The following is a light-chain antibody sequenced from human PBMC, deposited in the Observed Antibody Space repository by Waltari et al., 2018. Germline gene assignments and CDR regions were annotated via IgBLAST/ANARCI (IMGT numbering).Light chain of an antibody. Sequence: DIVMTQSPDSLAVSLGERATINCKSSQSVLYSSNNKNHLAWDQQKPGQPPKLLICGASTRESGVPDRFSGCGSGTDFTLTISSLQAEDVAVYYCQQYYSKRYTFGQGTKLEIK. CDR2: GAS. V-gene: IGKV4-1*01. CDR1: QSVLYSSNNKNH. CDR3: QQYYSKRYT. J-gene: IGKJ2*01.